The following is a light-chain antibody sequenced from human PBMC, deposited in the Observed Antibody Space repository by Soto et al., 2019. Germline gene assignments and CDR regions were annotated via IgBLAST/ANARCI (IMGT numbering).Light chain of an antibody. V-gene: IGLV2-11*01. CDR3: FSYAGSRV. Sequence: QSALTQPRSVSGSPGQSVTISCTGTSSDVGGYDYVSWYQQHPDKAPKLMIFDVNKRPSGVPDRFSGSKSGNTAFLTISGLQAEDEADYSCFSYAGSRVFGGGTKLTVL. CDR1: SSDVGGYDY. CDR2: DVN. J-gene: IGLJ3*02.